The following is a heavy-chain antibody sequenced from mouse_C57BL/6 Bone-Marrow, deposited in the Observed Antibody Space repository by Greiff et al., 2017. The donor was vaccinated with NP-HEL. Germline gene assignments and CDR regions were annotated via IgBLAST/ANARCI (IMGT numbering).Heavy chain of an antibody. CDR2: IYTGSGNT. Sequence: QVQLQQSGAELVRPGASVKLSCKASGYTFTDYYINWVKQRPGQGLEWIARIYTGSGNTYYNEKFKGKAPLTAEKSSSIAYMQLSSLTSEDSAVYFCARSPSCYGSSYEGYFDVWGTGTTVTVSS. V-gene: IGHV1-76*01. D-gene: IGHD1-1*01. CDR1: GYTFTDYY. J-gene: IGHJ1*03. CDR3: ARSPSCYGSSYEGYFDV.